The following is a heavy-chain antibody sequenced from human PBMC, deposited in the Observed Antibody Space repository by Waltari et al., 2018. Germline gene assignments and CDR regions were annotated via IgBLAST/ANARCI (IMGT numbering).Heavy chain of an antibody. Sequence: QVQLKPSGPGQVKPSETLSLTCAASGGPLMSCYYWGWIRQPLGKGLEWIGSVSHSGSTYYNPSLKSRVTISIHMSKHQFSLELRSVTAADTAVYFCASDLGGTAVATDAFDIWGQGTMVIVSS. D-gene: IGHD6-19*01. CDR2: VSHSGST. CDR1: GGPLMSCYY. V-gene: IGHV4-38-2*01. CDR3: ASDLGGTAVATDAFDI. J-gene: IGHJ3*02.